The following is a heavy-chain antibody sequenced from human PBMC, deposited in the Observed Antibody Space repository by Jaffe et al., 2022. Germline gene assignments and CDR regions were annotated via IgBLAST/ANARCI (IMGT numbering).Heavy chain of an antibody. CDR3: ARGDIVVVPAAMSSGWFDP. Sequence: QVQLQQWGAGLLKPSETLSLTCAVYGGSFSGYYWSWIRQPPGKGLEWIGEINHSGSTNYNPSLKSRVTISVDTSKNQFSLKLSSVTAADTAVYYCARGDIVVVPAAMSSGWFDPWGQGTLVTVSS. CDR2: INHSGST. J-gene: IGHJ5*02. V-gene: IGHV4-34*01. D-gene: IGHD2-2*01. CDR1: GGSFSGYY.